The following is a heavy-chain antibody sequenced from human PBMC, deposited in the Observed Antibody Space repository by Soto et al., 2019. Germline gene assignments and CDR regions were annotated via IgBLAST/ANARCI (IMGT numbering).Heavy chain of an antibody. CDR2: VRTKNNNYAT. D-gene: IGHD3-22*01. Sequence: EVQLVESGGGLVQPGSSLRLSCAASGFTFSASAIHWVRQASGKGLEWVGRVRTKNNNYATTYAASVTGRFTISRDDSRNTAFLQMSSLKTVDTAIYYCTSYDNSGYFYLNFRGQGTLVTVSS. CDR3: TSYDNSGYFYLNF. V-gene: IGHV3-73*02. CDR1: GFTFSASA. J-gene: IGHJ4*02.